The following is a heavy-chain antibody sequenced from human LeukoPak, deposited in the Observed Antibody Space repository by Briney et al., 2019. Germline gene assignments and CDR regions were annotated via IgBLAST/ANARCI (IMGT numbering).Heavy chain of an antibody. J-gene: IGHJ4*02. CDR2: IYHSGNT. CDR1: GGSVSSGSSF. Sequence: PSETLSLTCTVSGGSVSSGSSFWSWIRQPPGKGLEWIGYIYHSGNTNYNPSLKSRVTISVDTSKSQLSLKLNSVTAADTAVYYCARDRNYYDSSGYYFANWGRGTLATVSS. D-gene: IGHD3-22*01. CDR3: ARDRNYYDSSGYYFAN. V-gene: IGHV4-61*01.